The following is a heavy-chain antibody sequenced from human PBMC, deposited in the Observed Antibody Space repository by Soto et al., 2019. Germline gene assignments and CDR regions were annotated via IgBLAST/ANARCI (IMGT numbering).Heavy chain of an antibody. Sequence: PSETLSLTCTVSGGSISSGGYYWSWIRQHPGKGLEWIGYIYYSGSTYYNPSLKSRVTISVDTSKSQFSLKLSSVTAADTAVYHCARVKTYYFDSSGYYYFDNWGQGTLVTVSS. J-gene: IGHJ4*02. CDR1: GGSISSGGYY. CDR2: IYYSGST. CDR3: ARVKTYYFDSSGYYYFDN. V-gene: IGHV4-31*03. D-gene: IGHD3-22*01.